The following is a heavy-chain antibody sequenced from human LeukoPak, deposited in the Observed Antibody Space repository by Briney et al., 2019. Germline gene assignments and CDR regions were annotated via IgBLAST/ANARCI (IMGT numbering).Heavy chain of an antibody. J-gene: IGHJ6*03. CDR3: ARAVPDHSSSWRDYYYYYMDV. CDR1: GYTFTSYA. D-gene: IGHD6-13*01. CDR2: INTNTGNP. Sequence: ASVKVSCKASGYTFTSYAMNWVRQAPGQGLEWMGWINTNTGNPTYAQGFTGRFVFSLDTSVSTAYLQISSLKAEDTAVYYCARAVPDHSSSWRDYYYYYMDVWGKGTTVTVSS. V-gene: IGHV7-4-1*02.